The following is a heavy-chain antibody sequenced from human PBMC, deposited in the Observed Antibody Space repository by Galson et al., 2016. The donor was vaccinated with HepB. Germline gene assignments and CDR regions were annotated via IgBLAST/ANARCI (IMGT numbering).Heavy chain of an antibody. Sequence: SLRLSCAASGFTVSSDYMNWVRQAPGKGLEWVAVISFDGSNKYHADSVKGRFTISRDNSKNTLYLQMNSLRAEDTAVYYCARAPLEMATIQRGYFDYWGQGTLLTVSS. CDR2: ISFDGSNK. J-gene: IGHJ4*02. CDR3: ARAPLEMATIQRGYFDY. V-gene: IGHV3-30-3*01. CDR1: GFTVSSDY. D-gene: IGHD5-24*01.